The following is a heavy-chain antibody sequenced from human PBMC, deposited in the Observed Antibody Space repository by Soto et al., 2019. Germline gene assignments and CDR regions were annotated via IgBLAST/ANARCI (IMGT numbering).Heavy chain of an antibody. J-gene: IGHJ5*02. D-gene: IGHD3-3*01. CDR3: ARHARYYDFWSGYRYQSNWFDP. CDR2: IYYSGST. Sequence: SETLSLTCTVSGGSISSSSYYWGWIRQPPGKGLEWIGSIYYSGSTYYNPSLKSRVTISVDTSKNQFSLKLSSVTAADTAVYYCARHARYYDFWSGYRYQSNWFDPWGQGTLVTVSS. V-gene: IGHV4-39*01. CDR1: GGSISSSSYY.